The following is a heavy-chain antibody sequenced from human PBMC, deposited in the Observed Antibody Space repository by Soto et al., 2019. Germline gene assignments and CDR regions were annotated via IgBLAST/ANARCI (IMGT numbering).Heavy chain of an antibody. CDR2: INPNSGGT. D-gene: IGHD2-15*01. Sequence: QVQLVQSGAEVKKPGASVKVSCKASGYTFTGYYMHWVRQAPGQGLEWMGWINPNSGGTNYAQKFQGWVTMTRDTSIRTAYMELSRLRSDDTAVYYCARDRSRRGYCSGGSCYSLDYWGQGTLVTVSS. CDR1: GYTFTGYY. J-gene: IGHJ4*02. V-gene: IGHV1-2*04. CDR3: ARDRSRRGYCSGGSCYSLDY.